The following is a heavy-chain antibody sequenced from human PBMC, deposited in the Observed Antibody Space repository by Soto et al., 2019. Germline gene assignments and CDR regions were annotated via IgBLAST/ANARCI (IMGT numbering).Heavy chain of an antibody. CDR3: ARGTYYYYSSCYYYAPFDY. CDR1: GFTFSSYA. D-gene: IGHD3-22*01. J-gene: IGHJ4*02. V-gene: IGHV3-30-3*01. Sequence: VGSLRLSCAASGFTFSSYAMHWVRQAPGKGLEGVAVISYDGSNKYYADSVKGRFTISRDNSKNTLYLQMNSLRAEGTAVYYCARGTYYYYSSCYYYAPFDYWGQGTLVTVSS. CDR2: ISYDGSNK.